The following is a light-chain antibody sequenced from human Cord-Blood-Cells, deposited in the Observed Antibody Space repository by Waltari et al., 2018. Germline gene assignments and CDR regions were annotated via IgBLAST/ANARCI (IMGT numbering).Light chain of an antibody. CDR1: QSLLHSDGKTY. Sequence: DIVMTQTPLPLSVTPGQPASISCKSSQSLLHSDGKTYLYWYLQKPGQSPQLLIYEVSGRFSGVPDRFSGSGSGTDFTLKISRVEAEDVGVYYCLQSIHLPHTFGGGTKVEIK. CDR2: EVS. CDR3: LQSIHLPHT. V-gene: IGKV2-29*02. J-gene: IGKJ4*01.